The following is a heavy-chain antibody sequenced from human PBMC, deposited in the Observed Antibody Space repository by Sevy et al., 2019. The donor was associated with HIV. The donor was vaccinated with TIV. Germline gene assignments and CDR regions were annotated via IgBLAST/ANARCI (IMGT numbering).Heavy chain of an antibody. CDR1: GFTFSSYA. V-gene: IGHV3-23*01. Sequence: GGSLRLSCAASGFTFSSYAMSWVRQAPGKGLEWVSAISGSGGSTYYADSVKGRFTISRDNSKNTLYLQMNSLRAEDTAVYYCAKGYCSSTNCSIRIYYYYYYGMDVWGQGTTVTVSS. D-gene: IGHD2-2*01. CDR2: ISGSGGST. J-gene: IGHJ6*02. CDR3: AKGYCSSTNCSIRIYYYYYYGMDV.